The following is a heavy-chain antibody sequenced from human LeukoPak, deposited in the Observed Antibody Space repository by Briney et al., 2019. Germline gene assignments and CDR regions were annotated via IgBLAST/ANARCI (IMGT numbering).Heavy chain of an antibody. Sequence: GGSLRLSCAASGFTFSDYYMSWIRQAPGKGLEWVSYISSSGSTIYYADSVKGRFTISRDNAQNSLSLQMNSLRAEDTAVYYCARSTRRDNEVAVAEYFQHWGQGTLVTVSS. J-gene: IGHJ1*01. CDR3: ARSTRRDNEVAVAEYFQH. CDR1: GFTFSDYY. V-gene: IGHV3-11*01. CDR2: ISSSGSTI. D-gene: IGHD2-15*01.